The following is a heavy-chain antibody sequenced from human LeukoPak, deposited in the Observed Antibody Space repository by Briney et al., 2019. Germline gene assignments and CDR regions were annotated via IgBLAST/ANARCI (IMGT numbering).Heavy chain of an antibody. J-gene: IGHJ4*02. CDR2: ISYDGSNG. CDR1: GFTFSDYA. CDR3: AKVGGRKYYDFWSGYQSSFDY. V-gene: IGHV3-30-3*01. Sequence: GGSLRLSCAASGFTFSDYAIHWVRQAPGKGLEWVAVISYDGSNGFYADSVGGRFTISRDNSRNTVYLQMNSLRIEDTSVYYCAKVGGRKYYDFWSGYQSSFDYWGQGILVTVSS. D-gene: IGHD3-3*01.